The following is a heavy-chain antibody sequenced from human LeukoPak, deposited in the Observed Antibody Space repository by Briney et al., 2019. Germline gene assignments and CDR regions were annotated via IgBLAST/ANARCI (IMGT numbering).Heavy chain of an antibody. J-gene: IGHJ4*02. Sequence: GASVKVSCKTSGYTFASYGINWVRQAPGQGLEWMGWISAYNGNINYAQKLQGRVTMTTDTSTSTVYLELRSLRSDDTAIYYCARAGGRVVTAIDAYWGREPWSPSPQ. CDR3: ARAGGRVVTAIDAY. CDR2: ISAYNGNI. V-gene: IGHV1-18*01. CDR1: GYTFASYG. D-gene: IGHD2-21*02.